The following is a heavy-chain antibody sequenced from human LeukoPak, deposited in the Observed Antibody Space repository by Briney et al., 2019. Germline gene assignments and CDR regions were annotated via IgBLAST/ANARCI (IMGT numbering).Heavy chain of an antibody. D-gene: IGHD3-22*01. CDR3: ARDLGYYDSSLGHGDY. J-gene: IGHJ4*02. Sequence: PGGSLRLSCAASGFTFSNYAIHWVRQAPGKGLEWVAVIPYDGSNKYYADSVKGRFTIPRDNFKNTLYLQMNSLRAEDTAVYYCARDLGYYDSSLGHGDYWGQGTLVTVSS. V-gene: IGHV3-30-3*01. CDR2: IPYDGSNK. CDR1: GFTFSNYA.